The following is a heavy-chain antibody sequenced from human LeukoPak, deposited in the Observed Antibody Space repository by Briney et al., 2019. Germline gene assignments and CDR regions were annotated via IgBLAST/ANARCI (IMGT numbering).Heavy chain of an antibody. V-gene: IGHV4-59*01. CDR2: IYYSGST. CDR1: GGSISSYY. Sequence: SETLSLTCTVSGGSISSYYWSWIRQPPGKGLEWIGYIYYSGSTYYNPSLKSRVTISVDTSKNLFSPKLSSVTAADTAVYYCAKVQRPLDGADYWGQGTLVTVSS. J-gene: IGHJ4*02. D-gene: IGHD1-1*01. CDR3: AKVQRPLDGADY.